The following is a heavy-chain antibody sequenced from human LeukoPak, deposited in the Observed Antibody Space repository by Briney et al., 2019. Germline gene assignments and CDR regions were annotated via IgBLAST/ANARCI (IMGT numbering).Heavy chain of an antibody. D-gene: IGHD4-17*01. Sequence: GGSLRLSCAASGFTFSSYAMSWVCQAPGKWLEWVSAISGSGGSTYYADSVKGRFTISRDNSKNTLYLQMNSLRAEDTAVYYCAKASTTVTTQKDRPFNWFDPSGQGTLVTVSS. CDR1: GFTFSSYA. J-gene: IGHJ5*02. V-gene: IGHV3-23*01. CDR2: ISGSGGST. CDR3: AKASTTVTTQKDRPFNWFDP.